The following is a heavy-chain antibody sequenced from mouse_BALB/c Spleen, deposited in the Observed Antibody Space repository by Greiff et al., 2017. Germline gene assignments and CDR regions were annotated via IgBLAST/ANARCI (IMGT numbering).Heavy chain of an antibody. CDR1: GYTFTSYD. V-gene: IGHV1S56*01. CDR2: IYPGDGST. Sequence: VQRVESGPELVRPGESVKISCKGSGYTFTSYDINWVKQRPGQGLEWIGWIYPGDGSTKYNEKFKGKATLTADKSSSTAYMQLSSLTSENSAVYFCARARGNSHFDYWGQGTTLTVSS. D-gene: IGHD2-1*01. J-gene: IGHJ2*01. CDR3: ARARGNSHFDY.